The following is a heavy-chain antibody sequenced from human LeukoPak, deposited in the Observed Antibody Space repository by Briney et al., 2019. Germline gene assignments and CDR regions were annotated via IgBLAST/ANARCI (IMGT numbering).Heavy chain of an antibody. Sequence: GGSLRLSCAASGLTFSNYVMNWVRQAPGKGLEWVAGISDSGGYTYYADSVKGRFTISRDNSKNTLYLQMNSLRAEDTAVYYCAKGRYLCSGGSCYYFDYWGQGTLVTVSS. J-gene: IGHJ4*02. V-gene: IGHV3-23*01. CDR2: ISDSGGYT. CDR3: AKGRYLCSGGSCYYFDY. D-gene: IGHD2-15*01. CDR1: GLTFSNYV.